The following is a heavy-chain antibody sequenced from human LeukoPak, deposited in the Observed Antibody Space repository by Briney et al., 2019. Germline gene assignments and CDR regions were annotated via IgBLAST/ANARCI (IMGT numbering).Heavy chain of an antibody. D-gene: IGHD1-26*01. J-gene: IGHJ3*02. Sequence: AGGSLRLSCAASGFTFSSYWMSWFRQAPGKGLDWVANIKQDGSEKYYVDTVKGRFIISRDNAKNSLYLQMNSLRAEDTAVYYCARRGELLRAFDIWGQGTMVTVSS. CDR3: ARRGELLRAFDI. CDR2: IKQDGSEK. CDR1: GFTFSSYW. V-gene: IGHV3-7*01.